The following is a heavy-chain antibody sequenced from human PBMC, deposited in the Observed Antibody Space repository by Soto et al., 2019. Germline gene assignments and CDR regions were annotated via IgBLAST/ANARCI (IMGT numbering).Heavy chain of an antibody. J-gene: IGHJ4*01. CDR3: ASALYRRGTDDDFDN. V-gene: IGHV1-18*01. D-gene: IGHD3-16*01. CDR2: ISAYNGNR. Sequence: QVQLVQSGAEVKKPGASVTVSCKTSGYTPTNYDIGWVRQAPGQGLEWMGWISAYNGNRNSAQKLQGRLTMTTDTSTKRAYMEMRSLRSDDTAVCVCASALYRRGTDDDFDNWGHGTLVPVSS. CDR1: GYTPTNYD.